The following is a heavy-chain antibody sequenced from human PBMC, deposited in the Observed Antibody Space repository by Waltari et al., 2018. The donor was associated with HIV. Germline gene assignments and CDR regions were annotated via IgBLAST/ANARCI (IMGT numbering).Heavy chain of an antibody. CDR1: GFTFSSYA. J-gene: IGHJ4*02. D-gene: IGHD4-17*01. CDR3: AKPPGPVGDPFDY. CDR2: ISGRGVST. Sequence: EVQLLESGGGLVQPGGYLRLSCAASGFTFSSYAMSWVRQAPGKGLGWVAAISGRGVSTYYADSVKGRFTFSRDNSKNTLDLQMNSLRAEETAVYYCAKPPGPVGDPFDYWGQGTLVTVSS. V-gene: IGHV3-23*01.